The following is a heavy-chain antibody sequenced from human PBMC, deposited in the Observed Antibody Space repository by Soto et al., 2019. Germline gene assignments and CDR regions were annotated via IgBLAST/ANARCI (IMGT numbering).Heavy chain of an antibody. D-gene: IGHD3-22*01. J-gene: IGHJ4*02. CDR2: IKSDGSEK. V-gene: IGHV3-7*03. CDR1: GFTFYTYW. Sequence: GGSLRLSCGASGFTFYTYWMNWVRQAPGMGLEWVANIKSDGSEKYYVDSVKGRFTISRDNTKNSMYLQMNSLRVEDTAVYYCANFDRSNDYWGQGTLVIGSS. CDR3: ANFDRSNDY.